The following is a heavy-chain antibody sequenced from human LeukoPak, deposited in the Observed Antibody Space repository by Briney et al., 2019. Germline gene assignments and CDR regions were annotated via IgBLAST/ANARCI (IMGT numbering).Heavy chain of an antibody. CDR3: ARSSLAVYFNY. CDR2: IFTRGTT. D-gene: IGHD6-19*01. Sequence: PSETLSLTCTVSGGSISSGSYYWNWIRQPAGKGLEWLGNIFTRGTTHYNASLESRLTISLDTARNQFSLSLRSVTAADTAIYFCARSSLAVYFNYWGQGTLVTASS. J-gene: IGHJ4*02. CDR1: GGSISSGSYY. V-gene: IGHV4-61*09.